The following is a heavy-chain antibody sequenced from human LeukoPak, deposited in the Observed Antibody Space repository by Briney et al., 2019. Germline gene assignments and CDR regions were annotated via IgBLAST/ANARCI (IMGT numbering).Heavy chain of an antibody. CDR2: IYPGDSDT. J-gene: IGHJ5*02. V-gene: IGHV5-51*01. CDR3: ARRASGIAVAGTSYWFDP. CDR1: GYSFTNYW. Sequence: GESLQVSCQGSGYSFTNYWIGWVRQMPGKGLEWMGIIYPGDSDTRYSPSFQGQVTISADNSISTAYLQWSSLRASDTAMYYCARRASGIAVAGTSYWFDPWGQGTLVTVSS. D-gene: IGHD6-13*01.